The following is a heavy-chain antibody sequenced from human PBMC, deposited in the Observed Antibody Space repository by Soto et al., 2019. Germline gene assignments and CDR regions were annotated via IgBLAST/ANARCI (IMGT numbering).Heavy chain of an antibody. V-gene: IGHV1-8*01. CDR2: MNPNSGNT. CDR1: GYTFTSYD. D-gene: IGHD3-10*01. CDR3: ASPPYAKITMVRGVNFDY. Sequence: QVQLVQSGAEVKKPGASVKVSCKASGYTFTSYDINWVRQATGQGLEWMGWMNPNSGNTGYAQKFQGRVTMTRNTSISTAYMEVSSLRSEDTAVYYCASPPYAKITMVRGVNFDYWGQGTLVTVSS. J-gene: IGHJ4*02.